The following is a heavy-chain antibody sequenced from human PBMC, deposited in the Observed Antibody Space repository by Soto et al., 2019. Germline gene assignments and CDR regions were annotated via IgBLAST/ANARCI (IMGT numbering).Heavy chain of an antibody. D-gene: IGHD2-2*01. J-gene: IGHJ5*02. CDR2: IIPIFATP. CDR3: ARGGPVIIPAAANWFDP. Sequence: QVQLVQAGAEVKKPGSSVKVSCQGSGGFNSYSTSWVRQAPGQGPEWMGGIIPIFATPTYEQKFQGRVTITADTSTSPASMELSRLTSEDTAVYYCARGGPVIIPAAANWFDPWGQGTLVSVSS. CDR1: GGFNSYS. V-gene: IGHV1-69*06.